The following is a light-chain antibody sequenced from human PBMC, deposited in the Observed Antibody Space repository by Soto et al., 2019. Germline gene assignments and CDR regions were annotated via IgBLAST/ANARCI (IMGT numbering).Light chain of an antibody. J-gene: IGKJ5*01. V-gene: IGKV3-11*01. CDR1: QSVSSY. CDR2: DAS. CDR3: QQRSNWPIT. Sequence: EIVLTQSPATLSLSPGERATLSCRASQSVSSYLAWYQKKPGLAPRLLIYDASNRATGIPARFSGSGSGTDFTLTISSLEPGDFAVYYCQQRSNWPITFGQGTRLEIK.